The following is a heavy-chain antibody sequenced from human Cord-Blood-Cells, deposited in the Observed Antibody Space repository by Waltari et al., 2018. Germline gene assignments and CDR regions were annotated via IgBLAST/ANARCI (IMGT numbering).Heavy chain of an antibody. D-gene: IGHD6-13*01. J-gene: IGHJ4*02. CDR3: ARDKIAAADY. V-gene: IGHV1-46*01. CDR1: GYTFTSNY. Sequence: QVQLVQSGAEVKKPGASVKVSCKASGYTFTSNYMHWVGQAPGQGLEWMGIINPSVGSTSYAQKFQGRVTMTRDTSTSTVYMELSSLRSEDTAVYYCARDKIAAADYWGQGTLVTVSS. CDR2: INPSVGST.